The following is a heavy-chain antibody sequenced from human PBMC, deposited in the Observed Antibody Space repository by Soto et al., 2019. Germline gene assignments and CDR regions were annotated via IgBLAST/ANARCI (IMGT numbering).Heavy chain of an antibody. CDR2: INHSGRT. CDR1: GWSFSGYY. CDR3: ARVRTVTATFYYYYGMDV. D-gene: IGHD2-21*02. V-gene: IGHV4-34*01. Sequence: PXETLSLTCSVDGWSFSGYYWSWIRQPPGRGLEWIGEINHSGRTNYNPSLKSRVTISVDTSKNQFSLKLSSVTAADTAVFYCARVRTVTATFYYYYGMDVWGQGTTVTVSS. J-gene: IGHJ6*02.